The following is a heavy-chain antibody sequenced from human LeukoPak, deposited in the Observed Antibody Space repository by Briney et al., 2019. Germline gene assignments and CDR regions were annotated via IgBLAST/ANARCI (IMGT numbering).Heavy chain of an antibody. CDR1: GFTFTSSA. J-gene: IGHJ4*02. D-gene: IGHD5-18*01. CDR2: IVVGSGNT. V-gene: IGHV1-58*01. Sequence: SVKVSCKASGFTFTSSAVQWVRQARGQRLEWIGWIVVGSGNTNYSQKFQERATITRDMSTSTAYMELSSLRSEDTAVYYCAAEKRGYSYGRLDYWGQGTLVTVSS. CDR3: AAEKRGYSYGRLDY.